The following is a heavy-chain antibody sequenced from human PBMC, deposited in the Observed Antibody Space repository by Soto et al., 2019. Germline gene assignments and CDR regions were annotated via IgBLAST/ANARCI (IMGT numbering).Heavy chain of an antibody. D-gene: IGHD3-9*01. CDR2: FFPAFGRT. CDR3: TRGSDLLTGPNAPFAY. CDR1: GGTFGSYT. Sequence: QVQLVQSGTEVKRPGSSVKVSCTASGGTFGSYTLTWVRQAPGQGIEWVGGFFPAFGRTDVAQNFQDRVTLSADDSTSTVFLELRGLRSEDTALYYCTRGSDLLTGPNAPFAYWGQGTLLTVSS. V-gene: IGHV1-69*01. J-gene: IGHJ4*02.